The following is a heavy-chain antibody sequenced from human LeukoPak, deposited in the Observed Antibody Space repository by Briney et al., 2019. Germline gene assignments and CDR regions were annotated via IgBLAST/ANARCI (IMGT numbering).Heavy chain of an antibody. V-gene: IGHV3-7*01. D-gene: IGHD3-10*01. CDR2: IKQDGSEK. J-gene: IGHJ3*02. CDR3: ARQGEWFGFPYAFDI. Sequence: PGGSLRLSCAASGFTFSSYWMSWVRQAPGKGLEWVANIKQDGSEKYYVDSVKGRFTISRDNAKNSLYLQMNSLRAEDTAVYYCARQGEWFGFPYAFDIWGQGTMVTVSS. CDR1: GFTFSSYW.